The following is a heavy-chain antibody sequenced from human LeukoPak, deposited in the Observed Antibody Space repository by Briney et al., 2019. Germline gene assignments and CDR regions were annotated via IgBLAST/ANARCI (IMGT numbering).Heavy chain of an antibody. CDR2: IIPTLGIA. Sequence: GASVKVSCRASGYIFTDYYIHWVRQAPGQGLEWVGRIIPTLGIANYGQKFQGRVKITADTSTKTAFLELSSLRSEDTAVYFCARLITNSNYFSYGMDVWGQGTTVTVS. J-gene: IGHJ6*02. CDR3: ARLITNSNYFSYGMDV. V-gene: IGHV1-69*02. D-gene: IGHD3-16*01. CDR1: GYIFTDYY.